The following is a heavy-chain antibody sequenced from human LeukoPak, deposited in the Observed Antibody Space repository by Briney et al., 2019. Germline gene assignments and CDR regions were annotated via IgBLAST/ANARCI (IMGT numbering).Heavy chain of an antibody. CDR2: IYYSGST. D-gene: IGHD3-10*01. J-gene: IGHJ4*02. CDR3: AREMIRGGVRLFDY. Sequence: SETLSLTCTVSGGSISSGGYYWSWIRQHPGKGLEWIGYIYYSGSTYYNPSLKSRVTISVDTSKNQFSLKLTSVTAADTAVYYCAREMIRGGVRLFDYWGQGTLVTVSS. CDR1: GGSISSGGYY. V-gene: IGHV4-31*03.